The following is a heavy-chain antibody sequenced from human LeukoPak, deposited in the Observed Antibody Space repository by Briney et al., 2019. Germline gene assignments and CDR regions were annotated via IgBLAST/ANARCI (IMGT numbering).Heavy chain of an antibody. V-gene: IGHV1-46*01. CDR1: GYTFTSYY. J-gene: IGHJ6*02. CDR3: ARGGIPMVRAIIIRNGADGMDV. D-gene: IGHD3-10*01. Sequence: GASVRVSCKASGYTFTSYYMHWGRQAPGQGLEWMGLINPRGSNTDCAQTFQGRVTMTIDTSTSSVYMEVRSLRSEDTAVYFCARGGIPMVRAIIIRNGADGMDVWGQGTTVTVS. CDR2: INPRGSNT.